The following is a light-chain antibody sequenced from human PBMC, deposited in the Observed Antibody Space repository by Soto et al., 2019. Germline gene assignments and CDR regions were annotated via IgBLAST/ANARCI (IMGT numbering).Light chain of an antibody. CDR2: EVN. Sequence: QSVLTQPPSASGSPGQSVAISCTGTSSDVGGYNYVSWYQQHPGKAPKLMIYEVNKRPSGVPDRFSGSKSGNTASLTVSGLKAEDAALYYCRSYAASSKGLGTGTKVTVL. J-gene: IGLJ1*01. V-gene: IGLV2-8*01. CDR3: RSYAASSKG. CDR1: SSDVGGYNY.